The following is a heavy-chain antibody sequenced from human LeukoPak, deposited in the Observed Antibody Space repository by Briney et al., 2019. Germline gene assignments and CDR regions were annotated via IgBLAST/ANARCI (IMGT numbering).Heavy chain of an antibody. Sequence: GGSLRLSCAASGFTFSSYSMNWVRQAPGKGLEWVSSISSSSSYIYYADSLKGRFTVSRDNAKNSLYLQMNSLRAEDTAVYYCAKQYRPAAISPDAFDIWGQGTMVTVSS. CDR3: AKQYRPAAISPDAFDI. CDR2: ISSSSSYI. J-gene: IGHJ3*02. D-gene: IGHD2-2*02. CDR1: GFTFSSYS. V-gene: IGHV3-21*01.